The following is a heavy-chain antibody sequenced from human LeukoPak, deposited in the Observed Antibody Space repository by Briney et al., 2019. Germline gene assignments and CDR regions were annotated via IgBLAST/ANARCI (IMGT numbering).Heavy chain of an antibody. CDR2: ISGSGGST. J-gene: IGHJ4*02. V-gene: IGHV3-23*01. CDR3: AKDRTFGVAIIFDY. Sequence: GGSLRLSCAASGFTFSSYAMSWVRQAPGKGLEWVSAISGSGGSTYYAASVKGWFTISRDNSKNTLYLQMNSLRAEDTAVYYCAKDRTFGVAIIFDYWGQGTLVTVSS. D-gene: IGHD3-3*01. CDR1: GFTFSSYA.